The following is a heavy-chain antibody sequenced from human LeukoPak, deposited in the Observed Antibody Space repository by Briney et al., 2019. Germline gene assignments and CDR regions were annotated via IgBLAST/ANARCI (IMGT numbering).Heavy chain of an antibody. CDR2: FDPEDGET. J-gene: IGHJ4*02. V-gene: IGHV1-24*01. CDR1: GYTLTELS. Sequence: ASVKVSCKVSGYTLTELSMHWVRQAPGKGLEWMGGFDPEDGETIYAQKFQGRVTMTEDTSTDTAYMELSSLRSKDTAVYYCATAPHFWSGYYFDYWGQGTLVTVSS. CDR3: ATAPHFWSGYYFDY. D-gene: IGHD3-3*02.